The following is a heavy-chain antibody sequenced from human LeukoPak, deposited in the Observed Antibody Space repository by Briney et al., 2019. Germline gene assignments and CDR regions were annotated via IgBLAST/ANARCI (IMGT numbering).Heavy chain of an antibody. CDR3: AKDLNLGFDY. V-gene: IGHV3-30*18. CDR2: ISYDGSNK. J-gene: IGHJ4*02. D-gene: IGHD7-27*01. CDR1: GFTFRSYG. Sequence: PGGSLRLSCAASGFTFRSYGMHWVRQAPGKGLEWVAVISYDGSNKYYADSVKGRFTISRDNSKNTLYLQMNSLRAEDTAVYYCAKDLNLGFDYWGQGTLVTVSS.